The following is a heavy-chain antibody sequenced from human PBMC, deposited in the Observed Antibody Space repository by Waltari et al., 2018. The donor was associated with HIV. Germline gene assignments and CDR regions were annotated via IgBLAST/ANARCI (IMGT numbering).Heavy chain of an antibody. D-gene: IGHD2-2*02. J-gene: IGHJ6*02. CDR1: GFTFSNFW. CDR3: ASPSIRAGMDV. CDR2: IKQDGSEK. Sequence: EVQLVESGGGLVQPGGSLRLSCAASGFTFSNFWMSWVRQAPGKGREWVANIKQDGSEKYYVDSVKGRFTISRDNAKNSLYLQMNSLRAEDTAVYYCASPSIRAGMDVWGQGTTVTVSS. V-gene: IGHV3-7*01.